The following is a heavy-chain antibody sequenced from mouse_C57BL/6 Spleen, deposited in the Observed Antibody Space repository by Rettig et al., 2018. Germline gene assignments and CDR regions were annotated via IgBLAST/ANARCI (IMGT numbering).Heavy chain of an antibody. D-gene: IGHD2-3*01. Sequence: QVQLQQPGAELVKPGASVKLSCKASGYTFTSYWMHWVKQRPGQGLEWIGMIHPNSGSTNYNEKFKSKATLTVDKSSSTAYMQLSSLTSEDSAVYYCARADDGYYSYYVDYWGQGTTLTVSS. V-gene: IGHV1-64*01. CDR2: IHPNSGST. CDR3: ARADDGYYSYYVDY. J-gene: IGHJ2*01. CDR1: GYTFTSYW.